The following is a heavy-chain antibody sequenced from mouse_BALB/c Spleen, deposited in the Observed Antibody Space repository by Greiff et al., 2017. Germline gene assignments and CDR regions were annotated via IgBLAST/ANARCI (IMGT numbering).Heavy chain of an antibody. Sequence: VQLKESGPGLVKPSQSLSLTCSVTGYSITSGYYWNWIRQFPGNKLEWMGYISYDGSNNYNPSLKNRISITRDTSKNQFFLKLNSVTTEDTATYYCASSTMITTGGSMDYWGQGTSVTVSS. D-gene: IGHD2-4*01. V-gene: IGHV3-6*02. J-gene: IGHJ4*01. CDR1: GYSITSGYY. CDR2: ISYDGSN. CDR3: ASSTMITTGGSMDY.